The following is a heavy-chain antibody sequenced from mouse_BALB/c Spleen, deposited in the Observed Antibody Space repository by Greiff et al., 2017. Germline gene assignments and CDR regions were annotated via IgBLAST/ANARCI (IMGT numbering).Heavy chain of an antibody. J-gene: IGHJ3*01. CDR2: ISSGGSYT. Sequence: EVQGVESGGDLVKPGGSLKLSCAASGFTFSSYGMSWVRQTPDKRLEWVATISSGGSYTYYPDSVKGRFTISRDNAKNTLYLQMSILKSEDTAMYYCARHRGDPAGFAYWGQGTLVTVSA. CDR3: ARHRGDPAGFAY. V-gene: IGHV5-6*01. D-gene: IGHD2-13*01. CDR1: GFTFSSYG.